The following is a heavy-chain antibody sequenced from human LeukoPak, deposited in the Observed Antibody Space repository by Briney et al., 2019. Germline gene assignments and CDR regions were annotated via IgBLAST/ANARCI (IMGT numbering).Heavy chain of an antibody. V-gene: IGHV4-34*01. Sequence: SETLSLTCAVYGGSFSGYYWSWIRQPPGKGLEWIGEINHSGSTNYNPSLKSRVTISVDTSKNQFSLKLSSVTAADTAVYYCARAPAGTLLYYYYYMDVWGKGATVTVSS. J-gene: IGHJ6*03. D-gene: IGHD6-19*01. CDR2: INHSGST. CDR3: ARAPAGTLLYYYYYMDV. CDR1: GGSFSGYY.